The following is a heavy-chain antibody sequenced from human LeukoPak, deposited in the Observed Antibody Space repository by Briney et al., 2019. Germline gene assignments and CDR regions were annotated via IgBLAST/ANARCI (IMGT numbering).Heavy chain of an antibody. CDR2: IYYSGST. CDR3: ASLPYYYDSSGYPH. D-gene: IGHD3-22*01. J-gene: IGHJ4*02. Sequence: SETLSLTCTVSGGSISSGGYYWSWIRQHPGKGLEWIGYIYYSGSTYYNPSLKSRVTVSVDTSKNQFSLKLSSVTAADTAVYYCASLPYYYDSSGYPHWGQGTLVTVSS. CDR1: GGSISSGGYY. V-gene: IGHV4-31*03.